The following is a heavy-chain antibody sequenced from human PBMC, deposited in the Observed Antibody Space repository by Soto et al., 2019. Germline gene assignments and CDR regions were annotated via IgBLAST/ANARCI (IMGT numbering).Heavy chain of an antibody. CDR1: GFSFNSFN. D-gene: IGHD1-1*01. CDR2: ISVSGDNI. J-gene: IGHJ4*02. Sequence: GSLRLSCLASGFSFNSFNMNWIRRAPGRGLEWVASISVSGDNIYYGDSVQGRFTISRDNSKRSVFLDLKSLRVEDTAVYYCARDLGLLQSLFDYWGQRTLVTVSS. V-gene: IGHV3-21*01. CDR3: ARDLGLLQSLFDY.